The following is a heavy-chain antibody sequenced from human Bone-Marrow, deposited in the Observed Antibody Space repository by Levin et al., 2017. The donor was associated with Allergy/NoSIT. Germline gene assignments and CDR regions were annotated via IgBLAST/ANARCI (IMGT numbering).Heavy chain of an antibody. J-gene: IGHJ4*02. V-gene: IGHV4-31*03. CDR1: GGSIRRDNFF. D-gene: IGHD6-13*01. CDR2: VYYSGNT. Sequence: SETLSLTCTVSGGSIRRDNFFWTWIRQRPGTGLEWIGYVYYSGNTYYSPSLKSRVTISVDTSKNQFSLKLSSVTAADTAVYYCARDSIGAAVDYWGQGTLVTVSS. CDR3: ARDSIGAAVDY.